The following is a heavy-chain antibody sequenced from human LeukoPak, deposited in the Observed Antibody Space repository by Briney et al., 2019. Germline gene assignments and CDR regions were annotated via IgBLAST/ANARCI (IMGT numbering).Heavy chain of an antibody. CDR2: INPCGGST. V-gene: IGHV1-46*03. D-gene: IGHD5-24*01. CDR1: GYTFTNYY. Sequence: ASVNVSCKASGYTFTNYYIHWVRQAPGQGLEWMGRINPCGGSTAYAQKFHGRVTMTRDTSTNTVYMELSSLRSEATAVYYCVIRGDGYIANWGERTLVTVSS. CDR3: VIRGDGYIAN. J-gene: IGHJ4*02.